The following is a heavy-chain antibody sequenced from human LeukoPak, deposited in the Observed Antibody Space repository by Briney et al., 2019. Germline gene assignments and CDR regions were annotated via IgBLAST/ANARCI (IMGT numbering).Heavy chain of an antibody. J-gene: IGHJ5*02. D-gene: IGHD2-15*01. CDR1: GYTFTGFH. Sequence: ASVKVSCKASGYTFTGFHMHWVRQAPGQGLEWIGWINPNSGGTNYAQKFQGTITMTRDTSISTVYMELSRLRSDDTAVYYCARDRLRLGYERTNWFGPWGQGTLVTVSS. V-gene: IGHV1-2*02. CDR3: ARDRLRLGYERTNWFGP. CDR2: INPNSGGT.